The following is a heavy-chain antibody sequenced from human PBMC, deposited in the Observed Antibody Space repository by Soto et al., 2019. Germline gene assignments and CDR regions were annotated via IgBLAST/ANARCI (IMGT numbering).Heavy chain of an antibody. CDR2: ISSSGSST. CDR1: GFTFSSYN. V-gene: IGHV3-23*01. D-gene: IGHD2-2*01. J-gene: IGHJ4*02. CDR3: AKTISTSCYQFDY. Sequence: GGSLRLSCAASGFTFSSYNMNWVRQAPGKGPEWVSDISSSGSSTYYADSVKGRFTISRDNSKNTLYLQMNSLRAEDTAVYYCAKTISTSCYQFDYWGQGTLVTVSS.